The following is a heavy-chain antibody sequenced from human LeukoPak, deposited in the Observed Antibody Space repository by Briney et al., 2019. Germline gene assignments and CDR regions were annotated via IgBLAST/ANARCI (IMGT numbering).Heavy chain of an antibody. CDR1: GFTFSSYW. V-gene: IGHV3-7*01. J-gene: IGHJ4*02. CDR3: ASIHYYDSSGNYYFDY. CDR2: IKQDGSEK. Sequence: GGSLRLSCAASGFTFSSYWMSWVRQAPGKGLEWVANIKQDGSEKYYVDSVKGRFTISRDNAKNSLYLQMNSLRAEDTAVYYCASIHYYDSSGNYYFDYWGQGTLVTVSS. D-gene: IGHD3-22*01.